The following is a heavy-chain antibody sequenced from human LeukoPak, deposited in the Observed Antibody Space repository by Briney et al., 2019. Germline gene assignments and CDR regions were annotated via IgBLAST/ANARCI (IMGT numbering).Heavy chain of an antibody. CDR2: ISGSGGST. Sequence: GGSLRLSCAASGFTFSSYAMSWVRQAPGKGLEWVSAISGSGGSTYYADSVKGRFTISRDNSKNTLYLQMNSLRAEDTAVYYCAREGVVGATTLYYYGMDVWGQGTTVTVSS. CDR1: GFTFSSYA. D-gene: IGHD1-26*01. J-gene: IGHJ6*02. V-gene: IGHV3-23*01. CDR3: AREGVVGATTLYYYGMDV.